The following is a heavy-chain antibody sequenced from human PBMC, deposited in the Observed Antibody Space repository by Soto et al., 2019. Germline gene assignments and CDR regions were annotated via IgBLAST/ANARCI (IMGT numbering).Heavy chain of an antibody. CDR1: GDSVSSGGYY. CDR2: IAYTGTT. J-gene: IGHJ5*02. D-gene: IGHD1-26*01. V-gene: IGHV4-61*08. Sequence: QVQLQESGPGLLKPSETLSLTCTVSGDSVSSGGYYWTWIRQPPGKGLEWIGFIAYTGTTHYNPSLNTRVTISVDTSNNQFSLKLTSVTAADTAVYYCARYYPGGLPKAAWGQGTLVTVSS. CDR3: ARYYPGGLPKAA.